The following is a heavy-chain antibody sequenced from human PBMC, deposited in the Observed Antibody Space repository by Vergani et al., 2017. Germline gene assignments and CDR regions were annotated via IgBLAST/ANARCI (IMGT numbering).Heavy chain of an antibody. V-gene: IGHV5-10-1*01. CDR1: GYSFTSYW. CDR2: IDPSDPYT. J-gene: IGHJ6*02. D-gene: IGHD6-19*01. Sequence: EVQLVQSGAEVKKPGESLRISCKGSGYSFTSYWISWVRQMPGKGLEWRGRIDPSDPYTNYTPSFQGNVTISAYKSISTAYLQWSSLKASETAMYYCARQVAVAGKWWGPYYYYGMDVWGQGTTVTVSS. CDR3: ARQVAVAGKWWGPYYYYGMDV.